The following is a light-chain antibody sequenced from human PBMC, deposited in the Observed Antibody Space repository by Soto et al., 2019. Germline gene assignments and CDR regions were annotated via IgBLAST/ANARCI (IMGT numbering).Light chain of an antibody. Sequence: EIVLTQSPATLSLSPGERATLSCRASQSISSYLAWYQQKPGQAPRLLIYDAAIRATGIPARFSGSGSGTDFTLTIISLEPEDFAIYYCQQRSNWLTFGGGTRVEIK. V-gene: IGKV3-11*01. CDR1: QSISSY. J-gene: IGKJ4*01. CDR2: DAA. CDR3: QQRSNWLT.